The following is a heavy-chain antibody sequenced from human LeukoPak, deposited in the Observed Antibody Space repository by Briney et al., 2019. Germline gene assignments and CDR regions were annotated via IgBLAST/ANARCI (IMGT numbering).Heavy chain of an antibody. CDR1: GFTFSSYA. J-gene: IGHJ4*02. Sequence: PGGSLRLSCAASGFTFSSYAMSWVRQAPGKGLEWVSAISGSGGSTYYADSVKGRFTISRENAKNSLYLQMNSLRAGDTAVYYCARGALYKDDPFDYWGQGTLVTVSS. V-gene: IGHV3-23*01. CDR2: ISGSGGST. CDR3: ARGALYKDDPFDY. D-gene: IGHD1-14*01.